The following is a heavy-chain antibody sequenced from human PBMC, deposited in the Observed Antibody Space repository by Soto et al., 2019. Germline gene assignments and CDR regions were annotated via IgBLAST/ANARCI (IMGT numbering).Heavy chain of an antibody. CDR2: SYHSGST. CDR3: AGKRMATIKSFDD. D-gene: IGHD5-12*01. V-gene: IGHV4-4*02. Sequence: QVQLQESGPGLVKPSGTLSLTCAVSGGSISSSNWWSWVRQPPGKGLEWIGESYHSGSTNYNPPLKSRVNISVDKSKHQFYLKLTSVTAADTAVYYCAGKRMATIKSFDDWGQGTLVTVSS. CDR1: GGSISSSNW. J-gene: IGHJ4*02.